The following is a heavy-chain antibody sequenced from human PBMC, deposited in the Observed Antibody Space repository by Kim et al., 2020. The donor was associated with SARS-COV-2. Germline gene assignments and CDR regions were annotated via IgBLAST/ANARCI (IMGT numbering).Heavy chain of an antibody. V-gene: IGHV3-7*01. CDR3: AALDTVQVPGGI. Sequence: YVDSVKGRFTMSRDNAKNSLYLQMSSLRTEDKDIYSCAALDTVQVPGGIWGQGTLVTVSS. J-gene: IGHJ4*02. D-gene: IGHD3-10*01.